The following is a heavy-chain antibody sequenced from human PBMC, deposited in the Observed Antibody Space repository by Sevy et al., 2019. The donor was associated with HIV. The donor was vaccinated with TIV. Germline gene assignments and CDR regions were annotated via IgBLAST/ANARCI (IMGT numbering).Heavy chain of an antibody. CDR1: GGSVSSGSYY. CDR3: AREGVVVIE. J-gene: IGHJ4*02. CDR2: IYYSGST. D-gene: IGHD3-22*01. V-gene: IGHV4-61*01. Sequence: SETLSLTCTVSGGSVSSGSYYWSWIRQPPGKGLEWIGYIYYSGSTNYNPSLKSRVTISVDTSKNQFSLKLSSVTAADTAVYYCAREGVVVIEWGQGTLVIVSS.